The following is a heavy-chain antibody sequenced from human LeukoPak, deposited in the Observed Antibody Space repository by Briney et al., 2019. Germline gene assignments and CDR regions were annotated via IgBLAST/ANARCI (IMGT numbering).Heavy chain of an antibody. J-gene: IGHJ3*02. Sequence: ASVKVSCKASGYTFTSYYMHWVRQAPGQGLEWMGIINPSGGSTSYAQKFQGRVTMTRDTSTSTVYMELSSLRSEDTAVYYCARGSIVVVAATGAFDIWGQGTMVTVSS. D-gene: IGHD2-15*01. V-gene: IGHV1-46*01. CDR3: ARGSIVVVAATGAFDI. CDR2: INPSGGST. CDR1: GYTFTSYY.